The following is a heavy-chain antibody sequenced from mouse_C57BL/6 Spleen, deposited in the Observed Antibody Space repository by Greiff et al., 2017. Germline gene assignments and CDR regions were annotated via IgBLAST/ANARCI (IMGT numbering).Heavy chain of an antibody. CDR3: AREDTTVVADYWYFDV. Sequence: EVKLMESGGGLVKPGGSLKLSCAASGFTFSSYAMSWVRQTPEKRLEWVATISDGGSYTYYPDNVKGRFTISRDNAKNNLYLQMSHLKSEDTAMYYCAREDTTVVADYWYFDVWGTGTTVTVSS. CDR2: ISDGGSYT. V-gene: IGHV5-4*01. CDR1: GFTFSSYA. D-gene: IGHD1-1*01. J-gene: IGHJ1*03.